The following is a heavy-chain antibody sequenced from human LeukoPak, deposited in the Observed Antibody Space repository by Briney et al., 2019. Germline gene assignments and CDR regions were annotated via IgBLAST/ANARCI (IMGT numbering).Heavy chain of an antibody. D-gene: IGHD1-26*01. CDR3: AKDLGFIVGGGY. CDR2: ISGSGAST. CDR1: GFTFSSYA. Sequence: GGSLRLSCAASGFTFSSYAMSWVRQAPGKGLEWVSSISGSGASTYYADSVKGRFTISRDNSKNTLYLQMNSLRAEDTAVYYYAKDLGFIVGGGYWGQGTLVTVSS. V-gene: IGHV3-23*01. J-gene: IGHJ4*02.